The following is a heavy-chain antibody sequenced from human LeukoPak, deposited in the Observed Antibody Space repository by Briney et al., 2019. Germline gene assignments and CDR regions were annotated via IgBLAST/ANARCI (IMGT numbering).Heavy chain of an antibody. CDR1: GGTFNNFA. CDR2: IIPMSGTA. V-gene: IGHV1-69*13. D-gene: IGHD3-16*01. Sequence: ASVKVSCKASGGTFNNFAISWVRQAPGQGLEWVGGIIPMSGTANYAQKFQGRLTITADESTSTAYIALSSLRAGDTAVYFCARSGRYPGGFHGVDVWGQGTTVTVSS. J-gene: IGHJ6*02. CDR3: ARSGRYPGGFHGVDV.